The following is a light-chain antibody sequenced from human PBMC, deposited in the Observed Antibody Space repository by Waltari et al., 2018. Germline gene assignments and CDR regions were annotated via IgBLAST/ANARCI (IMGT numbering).Light chain of an antibody. V-gene: IGLV2-23*02. CDR2: EVS. CDR1: SSDVGRYDI. J-gene: IGLJ2*01. Sequence: QSALTQPASVSGSPGQSITISCTGTSSDVGRYDIFYWYQQHPGKAPKAMIYEVSKRPSGVSNRFSGSKFGNTASLTSSGLQAEDEADYYCCSYAGSSAVVFGGGTKLTVL. CDR3: CSYAGSSAVV.